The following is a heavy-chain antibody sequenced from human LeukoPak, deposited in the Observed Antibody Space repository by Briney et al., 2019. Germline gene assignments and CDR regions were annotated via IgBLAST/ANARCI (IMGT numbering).Heavy chain of an antibody. CDR2: IRYDGTKK. Sequence: GGSLRLSCAASGFNFSNSGMHWIRQAPGKGLQWVAFIRYDGTKKYYVDSVKGRFTISRDNSKNTLYLQMNSLRVEDTAVYYCAKGNPGYCSSTSCYPLDYWGQGTLVTVSS. D-gene: IGHD2-2*01. J-gene: IGHJ4*02. CDR3: AKGNPGYCSSTSCYPLDY. CDR1: GFNFSNSG. V-gene: IGHV3-30*02.